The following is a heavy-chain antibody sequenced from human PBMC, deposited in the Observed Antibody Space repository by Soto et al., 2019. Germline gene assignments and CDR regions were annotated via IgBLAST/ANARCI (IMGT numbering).Heavy chain of an antibody. CDR3: ATANNTSPFDY. J-gene: IGHJ4*02. V-gene: IGHV1-2*02. CDR1: GYTFTGYY. D-gene: IGHD1-26*01. Sequence: ASVKVSCKASGYTFTGYYMHWVRQAPGQGLELMGWINPKSGGTNYAQKFQGRVTMTRXXXXXXAXMXLSXXXSDDTAVYYCATANNTSPFDYWGLGTLVTVSS. CDR2: INPKSGGT.